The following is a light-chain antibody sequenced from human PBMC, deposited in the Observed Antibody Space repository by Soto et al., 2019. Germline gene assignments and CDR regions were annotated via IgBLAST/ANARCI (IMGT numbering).Light chain of an antibody. CDR3: QQFGTSPRYT. V-gene: IGKV3-20*01. CDR2: EAS. J-gene: IGKJ2*01. Sequence: EILLTQSPGTLSLSPGERATLSCRNSQSVGSTYLAWYQQKPGQAPRLLIYEASRRATGIPDRFSGSGSGTDFTLTISRLEPEDFEVYYCQQFGTSPRYTFGQGTKLEI. CDR1: QSVGSTY.